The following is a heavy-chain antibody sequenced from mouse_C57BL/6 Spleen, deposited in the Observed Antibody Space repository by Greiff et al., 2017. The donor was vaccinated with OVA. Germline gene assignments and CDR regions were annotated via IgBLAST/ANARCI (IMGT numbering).Heavy chain of an antibody. D-gene: IGHD3-2*02. Sequence: QVHVKQPGAELVRPGSSVKLSCKASGYTFTSYWMHWVKQRPIQGLEWIGNIDPSDSETHYNQKFKDKATLTVDNSSSTAYMQLSSLTSEDSAVDYCARQQANYAMDYWGQGTSVTVSS. CDR3: ARQQANYAMDY. CDR1: GYTFTSYW. J-gene: IGHJ4*01. CDR2: IDPSDSET. V-gene: IGHV1-52*01.